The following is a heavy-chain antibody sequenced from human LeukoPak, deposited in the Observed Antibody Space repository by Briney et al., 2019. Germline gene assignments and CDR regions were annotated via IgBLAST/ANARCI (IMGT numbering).Heavy chain of an antibody. CDR1: GFTVSSNY. J-gene: IGHJ2*01. Sequence: PGGSLRLSCAASGFTVSSNYMSWVRQAPGKGLEWVSVIYSGGSTYYADSVKGRFTISRDNSKNTLYLQMNSLRAEDTAAYYCARDSVAGSYWYFDLWGRGTLVTVSS. V-gene: IGHV3-66*01. CDR3: ARDSVAGSYWYFDL. D-gene: IGHD6-19*01. CDR2: IYSGGST.